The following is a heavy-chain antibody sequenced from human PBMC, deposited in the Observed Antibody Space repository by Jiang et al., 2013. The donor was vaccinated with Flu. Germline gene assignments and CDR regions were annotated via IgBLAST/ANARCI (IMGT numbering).Heavy chain of an antibody. CDR3: ARHRHGSGTYYSFLDS. CDR1: GGSITTINYY. V-gene: IGHV4-39*01. J-gene: IGHJ4*02. Sequence: PGLVKPSETLSLTCTVSGGSITTINYYWDWIRQPPGRGLEWMGSIYYSGATYYNPSLKSRVIISLNTSKKQFSLNLNSVTAADTAVYYCARHRHGSGTYYSFLDSWGQGSL. D-gene: IGHD3-10*01. CDR2: IYYSGAT.